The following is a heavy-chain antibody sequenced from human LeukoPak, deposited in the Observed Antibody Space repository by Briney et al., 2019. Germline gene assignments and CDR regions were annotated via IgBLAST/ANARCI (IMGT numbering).Heavy chain of an antibody. J-gene: IGHJ4*02. V-gene: IGHV4-39*01. CDR2: IYYSGST. Sequence: PSETLSLTCTVSGGSISSSSYYWGWIRQPPGKGLEWIGSIYYSGSTYYNPSLKSRVTISVDTSKNQFSLKLSSVTAADTAVYYCAGPSPVGDPGYFDYWGQGTLVTVSS. D-gene: IGHD3-16*01. CDR1: GGSISSSSYY. CDR3: AGPSPVGDPGYFDY.